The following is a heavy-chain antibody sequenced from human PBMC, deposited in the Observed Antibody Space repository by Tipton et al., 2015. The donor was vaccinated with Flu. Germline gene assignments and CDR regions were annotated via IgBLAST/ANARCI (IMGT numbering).Heavy chain of an antibody. CDR3: AGDKVTTTFDF. CDR2: VDHGGNT. D-gene: IGHD1-1*01. V-gene: IGHV4-59*01. Sequence: TLSLTCTVSGVSIGNNYWSWIRQPPGKRMEWIGNVDHGGNTNYSPSLKNRVTISIDTPENQFSLKLSSVTAADTAVYYCAGDKVTTTFDFWGQGTLVTVSS. J-gene: IGHJ4*02. CDR1: GVSIGNNY.